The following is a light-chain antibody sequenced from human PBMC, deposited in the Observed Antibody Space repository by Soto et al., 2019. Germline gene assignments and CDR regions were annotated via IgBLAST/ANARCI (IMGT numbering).Light chain of an antibody. CDR1: QGISSY. CDR3: QQLNSYPIT. CDR2: AAS. V-gene: IGKV1-9*01. Sequence: DIQLTQSPSFLSASVGDRVTITCRASQGISSYLAWYQQKPGKAPKVLIYAASTLQSGVPSRFSGSGSGTEFTLTIRSLQPEDCATYYCQQLNSYPITFGQGTRLEIK. J-gene: IGKJ5*01.